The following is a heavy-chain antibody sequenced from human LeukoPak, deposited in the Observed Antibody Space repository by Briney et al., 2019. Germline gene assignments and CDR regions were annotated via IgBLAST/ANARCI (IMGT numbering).Heavy chain of an antibody. CDR2: IYTSGST. Sequence: PSETLSLTCTVSGGSISSRIYYWSWIRQPAGKGLECIGRIYTSGSTNYNPSLKSRVIISIDTSKNQFSLELSSVTAADTAVYYCARQLWANYFDYWGQGTLVTVSS. J-gene: IGHJ4*02. CDR1: GGSISSRIYY. CDR3: ARQLWANYFDY. D-gene: IGHD5-18*01. V-gene: IGHV4-61*02.